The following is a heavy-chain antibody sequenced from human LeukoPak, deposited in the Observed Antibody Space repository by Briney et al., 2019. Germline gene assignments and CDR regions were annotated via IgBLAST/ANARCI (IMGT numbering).Heavy chain of an antibody. CDR2: ISYDGSNK. Sequence: GRSLRLSCAASGFTFSSYSLHWVRQAPGKGLEWVAGISYDGSNKYYADSVKGRLTISRDNSKNTLYLQMNSLRAEDRALYYCARESPQYDYGGSFQHWGQGTLVTVSS. V-gene: IGHV3-30*04. CDR3: ARESPQYDYGGSFQH. D-gene: IGHD4-17*01. J-gene: IGHJ1*01. CDR1: GFTFSSYS.